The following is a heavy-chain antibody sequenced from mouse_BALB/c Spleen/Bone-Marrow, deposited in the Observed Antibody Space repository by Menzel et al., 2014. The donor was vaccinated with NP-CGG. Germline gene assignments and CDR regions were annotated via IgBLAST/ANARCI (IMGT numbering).Heavy chain of an antibody. Sequence: VHLVESGAELVKPGASVKLSCEASGYTFTSYYMYWVKQRPGQGLEWIGEINPSNGGTNFNEKFKSKATLTVDKSSSTAYMQLSSLTSEDSAVYYCTRSTMITYFDYWGQGTTLTVSS. V-gene: IGHV1S81*02. CDR3: TRSTMITYFDY. D-gene: IGHD2-4*01. CDR1: GYTFTSYY. J-gene: IGHJ2*01. CDR2: INPSNGGT.